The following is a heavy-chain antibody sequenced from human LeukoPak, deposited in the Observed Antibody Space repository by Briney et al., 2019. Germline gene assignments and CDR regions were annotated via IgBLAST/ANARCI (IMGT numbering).Heavy chain of an antibody. CDR3: AREAVSTIVRGVIRYNWFDP. Sequence: SEALSLTRAFYLGSFIGYSWSCIRPPPWKGREWIGELNHSESTNHNPPLNSRVTISVDKSKNQFSLKLSSVAAADTAVYYCAREAVSTIVRGVIRYNWFDPWGQGTLVTVSS. D-gene: IGHD3-10*01. CDR1: LGSFIGYS. V-gene: IGHV4-34*01. CDR2: LNHSEST. J-gene: IGHJ5*02.